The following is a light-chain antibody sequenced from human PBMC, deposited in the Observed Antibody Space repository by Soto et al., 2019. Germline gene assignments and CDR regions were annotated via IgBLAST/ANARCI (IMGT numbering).Light chain of an antibody. CDR3: QQYNTSPFS. Sequence: DIQMTQSPSALSASVGDKVTITCRASQSIPNSLAWYQQKPGKAPKLLIYDASSLQSGVPSRFTGSGSGTECTLTISSLQPDEFAAYYCQQYNTSPFSFGPGTNVDI. CDR1: QSIPNS. V-gene: IGKV1-5*01. CDR2: DAS. J-gene: IGKJ3*01.